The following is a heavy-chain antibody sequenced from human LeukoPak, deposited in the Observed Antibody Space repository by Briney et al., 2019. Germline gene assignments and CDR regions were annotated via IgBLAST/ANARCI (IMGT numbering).Heavy chain of an antibody. CDR2: INAGNGNT. CDR1: GYTFTSYA. V-gene: IGHV1-3*01. J-gene: IGHJ6*04. D-gene: IGHD3-10*01. CDR3: ARVKADRGYYYGMDV. Sequence: ASVKVSCKASGYTFTSYAMHWVRQAPGQRLEWMGWINAGNGNTKYSQKFPGRVTIARDTSASTAYMELSSLRSEDTAVYYCARVKADRGYYYGMDVWGKGTTVTVSS.